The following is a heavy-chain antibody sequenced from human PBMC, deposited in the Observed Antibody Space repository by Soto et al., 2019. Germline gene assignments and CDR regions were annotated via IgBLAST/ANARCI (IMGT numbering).Heavy chain of an antibody. V-gene: IGHV3-66*01. J-gene: IGHJ4*02. CDR1: GFTVSSNY. Sequence: GGSLRLSCAASGFTVSSNYMSWVRQAPGKGLEWVSVIYSGGSTYYADSVKGRFTISRDNSKNTLYLQMNSLRAEDTAVYYCARSPRDVYNSFRGSIRLSPYDYWGQGTLVTVSS. CDR3: ARSPRDVYNSFRGSIRLSPYDY. D-gene: IGHD1-1*01. CDR2: IYSGGST.